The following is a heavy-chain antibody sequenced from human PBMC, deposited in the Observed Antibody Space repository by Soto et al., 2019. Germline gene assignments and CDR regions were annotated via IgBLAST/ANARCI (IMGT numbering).Heavy chain of an antibody. V-gene: IGHV1-69*12. CDR3: ARGRTLKPFDP. CDR2: ITPMYDTK. J-gene: IGHJ5*02. CDR1: GGTFSSYS. D-gene: IGHD3-16*01. Sequence: QVQLVQSGPEVTKPGSSVKVSCKTSGGTFSSYSLNWVRQAPGQGLEWMGVITPMYDTKNYAQRFRGRVTFTADESTSTVYMELHRATSDDPALYFCARGRTLKPFDPWGQGTLVTVSS.